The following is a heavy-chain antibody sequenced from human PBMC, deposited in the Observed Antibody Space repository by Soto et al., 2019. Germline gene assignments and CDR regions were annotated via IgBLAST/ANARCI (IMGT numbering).Heavy chain of an antibody. V-gene: IGHV3-23*01. Sequence: EVQLLESGGGLVQSGGSLRLSCAASGFTFSNYAMNWVRQAPGKGLEWVSVISGSGSSTYYADSVKGRFSISRDHSKNMLYPQMSSLRAEDTAVYYCARRSPSWAFDIWGQGTMVTVSS. D-gene: IGHD2-15*01. CDR2: ISGSGSST. CDR1: GFTFSNYA. J-gene: IGHJ3*02. CDR3: ARRSPSWAFDI.